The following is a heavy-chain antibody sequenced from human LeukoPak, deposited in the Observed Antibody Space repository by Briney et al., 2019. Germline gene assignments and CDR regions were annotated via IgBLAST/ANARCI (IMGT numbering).Heavy chain of an antibody. J-gene: IGHJ4*02. CDR2: INHSGST. V-gene: IGHV4-34*01. D-gene: IGHD5-24*01. CDR1: GGSFSGYY. CDR3: ARVGYTNDRLFDY. Sequence: SETLSLTCAVYGGSFSGYYWSWIRQPPGKGLEWIGEINHSGSTNYNPSLKSRVTISVDTSKNQFSLKLSSVTAADTAVYYCARVGYTNDRLFDYWGQGTLVTVSS.